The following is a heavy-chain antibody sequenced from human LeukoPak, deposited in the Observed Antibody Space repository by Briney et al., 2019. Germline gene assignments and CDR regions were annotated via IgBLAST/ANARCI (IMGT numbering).Heavy chain of an antibody. CDR3: ARVRVVPAAMVAFDI. V-gene: IGHV3-74*01. CDR2: INSDGSST. Sequence: GGPLRLSCAASGFTFSSYWMHWVRQAPGKGLVWVSRINSDGSSTSYADSVKGRFTISRDNAKNTLYLQMNSLRAEDTAVYYCARVRVVPAAMVAFDIWGQGTMVTVSS. CDR1: GFTFSSYW. D-gene: IGHD2-2*01. J-gene: IGHJ3*02.